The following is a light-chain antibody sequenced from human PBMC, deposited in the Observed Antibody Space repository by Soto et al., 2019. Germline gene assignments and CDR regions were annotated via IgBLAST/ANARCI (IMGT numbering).Light chain of an antibody. Sequence: EIQITQSPSSLSASVGDRATITCRASQSISSYLHWYQQKPEKAPKLLIYAASCLQSGVPSRFSGSGAGTDYTPTIIRLQPEDFDTSYCQQSYRSPPFSFGRGTKVDIK. CDR3: QQSYRSPPFS. CDR1: QSISSY. V-gene: IGKV1-39*01. CDR2: AAS. J-gene: IGKJ3*01.